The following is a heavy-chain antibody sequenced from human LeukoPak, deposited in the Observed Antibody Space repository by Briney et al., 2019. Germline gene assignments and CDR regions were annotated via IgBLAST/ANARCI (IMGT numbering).Heavy chain of an antibody. J-gene: IGHJ4*02. D-gene: IGHD2-15*01. V-gene: IGHV1-18*01. Sequence: GASVKVSCKASGYTFTSYGISWVRQAPGQGLEWMGWISTYNGHTNYARKVQGRVTMTTDTSTSTAYMELRSLRSDDTAEYYCAREGGRYCSGGSCYSSNGWYGGLNYWGQGTLVTVSS. CDR1: GYTFTSYG. CDR2: ISTYNGHT. CDR3: AREGGRYCSGGSCYSSNGWYGGLNY.